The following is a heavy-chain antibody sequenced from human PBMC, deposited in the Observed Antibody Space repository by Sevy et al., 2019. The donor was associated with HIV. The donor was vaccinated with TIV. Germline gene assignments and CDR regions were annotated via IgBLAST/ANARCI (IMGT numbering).Heavy chain of an antibody. J-gene: IGHJ4*01. CDR2: IYYTGST. CDR1: GDSISSNNFY. V-gene: IGHV4-39*02. CDR3: AREAVALDY. D-gene: IGHD6-19*01. Sequence: SETLSLTCTVSGDSISSNNFYWGWVRQPPEKGLEWIGSIYYTGSTYYNPSLKSRVTISVDTSKNQFSLKLTSVTAADTAMYYCAREAVALDYWGQGTLVTVSS.